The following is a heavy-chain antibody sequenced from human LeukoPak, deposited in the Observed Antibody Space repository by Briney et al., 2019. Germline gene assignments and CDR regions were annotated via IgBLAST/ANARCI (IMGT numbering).Heavy chain of an antibody. CDR2: ISWNSGSI. CDR3: AKDIPRGYSYGYMPMGV. CDR1: GFTFDDYA. Sequence: GGSLRLSCAASGFTFDDYAMHWVRQAPGKGLEWVSGISWNSGSIGYADSVKGRYTISRDNAKNSLYLQMNSLRAEDTALYYCAKDIPRGYSYGYMPMGVWGQGTTVTVSS. D-gene: IGHD5-18*01. J-gene: IGHJ6*01. V-gene: IGHV3-9*01.